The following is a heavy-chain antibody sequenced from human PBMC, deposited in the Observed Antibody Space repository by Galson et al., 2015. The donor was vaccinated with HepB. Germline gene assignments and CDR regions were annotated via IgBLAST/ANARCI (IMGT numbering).Heavy chain of an antibody. V-gene: IGHV3-21*01. Sequence: SLRLSCAASGFTFSSYSMNWVRQAPGKGLEWVSSISSSSSYIYYADSVKGRFTISRDNAKNSLYLQMNSLRAEDTAVYYCAREGWTAMVRETYYYMDVWGKGTTVTVSS. CDR2: ISSSSSYI. CDR3: AREGWTAMVRETYYYMDV. D-gene: IGHD5-18*01. CDR1: GFTFSSYS. J-gene: IGHJ6*03.